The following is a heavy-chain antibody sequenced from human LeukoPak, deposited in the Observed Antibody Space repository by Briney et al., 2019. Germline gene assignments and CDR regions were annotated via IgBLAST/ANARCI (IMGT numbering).Heavy chain of an antibody. V-gene: IGHV1-69*05. J-gene: IGHJ3*02. D-gene: IGHD3-3*01. Sequence: ASVKVSCKASGYTFTSYDINWVRQAPGQGLEWMGGIIPIFGTANYAQKFQGRVTITTDESTSTAYMELSSLRSEDTAVYYCARGRITIFGVADHDAFDIWGQGTMVTVSS. CDR3: ARGRITIFGVADHDAFDI. CDR1: GYTFTSYD. CDR2: IIPIFGTA.